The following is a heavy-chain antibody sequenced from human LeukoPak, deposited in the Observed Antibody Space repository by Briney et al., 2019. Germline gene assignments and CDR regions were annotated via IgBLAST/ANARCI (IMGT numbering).Heavy chain of an antibody. D-gene: IGHD3-22*01. J-gene: IGHJ4*02. Sequence: PGGSLRFSCAASGFTVSSNYMSWVRQAPGKGLEWVSVIYSGGSTYYADSVKGRFTISRDNRKNTLYLQMNSLRAEDTAVYFCAKRGVVIRVILVGFHKEAYYFDSWGQGALVTVSS. CDR3: AKRGVVIRVILVGFHKEAYYFDS. CDR1: GFTVSSNY. V-gene: IGHV3-53*01. CDR2: IYSGGST.